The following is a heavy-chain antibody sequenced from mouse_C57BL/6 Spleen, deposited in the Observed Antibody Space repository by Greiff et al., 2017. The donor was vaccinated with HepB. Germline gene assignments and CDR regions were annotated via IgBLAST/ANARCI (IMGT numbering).Heavy chain of an antibody. Sequence: QVQLQQPGTELVKPGASVKLSCKASGYTFTSYWMHWVKQRPGQGLEWIGNINPSNGGTNYNEKFKSKATLTVDKSTSTAYRQLSSLKSEDSAVYCWARTRDYDDAMDYWVQGTTVPVSS. V-gene: IGHV1-53*01. CDR1: GYTFTSYW. CDR3: ARTRDYDDAMDY. J-gene: IGHJ4*01. CDR2: INPSNGGT. D-gene: IGHD2-4*01.